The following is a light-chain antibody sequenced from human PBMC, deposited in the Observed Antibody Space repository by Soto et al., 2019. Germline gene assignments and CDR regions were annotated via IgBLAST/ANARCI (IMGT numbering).Light chain of an antibody. CDR1: QTINRW. CDR3: QHWS. CDR2: KAS. J-gene: IGKJ1*01. V-gene: IGKV1-5*03. Sequence: DLQMTQSPSTLSASVGARVTITCRASQTINRWLAWYQQKPGEVPKLLIYKASVLESGVPSIFSGSGSGKEFTLTISRRQPEDVATYYCQHWSFGQGTKVDIK.